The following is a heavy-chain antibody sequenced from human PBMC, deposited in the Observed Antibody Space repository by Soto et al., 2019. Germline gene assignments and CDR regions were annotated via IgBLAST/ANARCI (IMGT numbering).Heavy chain of an antibody. D-gene: IGHD3-3*01. CDR1: GYTFTNYA. Sequence: ASVKVSCKASGYTFTNYAIHWVRQAPGQRLEWMGWINAGNGDTKYSQQFQGRVTLTRDTSASTAYMELSRLTSEDTAVYYCARAPLILLRFSYWLDPWGQGTLVTVSS. CDR3: ARAPLILLRFSYWLDP. J-gene: IGHJ5*02. CDR2: INAGNGDT. V-gene: IGHV1-3*01.